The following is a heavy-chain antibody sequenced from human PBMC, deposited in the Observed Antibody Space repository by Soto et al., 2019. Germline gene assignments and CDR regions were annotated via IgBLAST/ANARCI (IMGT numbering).Heavy chain of an antibody. CDR1: GGSISSYY. D-gene: IGHD6-13*01. J-gene: IGHJ5*02. CDR3: ARESGSSWYWFDP. Sequence: TSETLSLTCTVSGGSISSYYWSWIRQSPGKGLEWIGYIYYSGSTNYNPSLKSRVTISVDTSKNQFSLKLSSVTAADTAVYYCARESGSSWYWFDPWGQGTLVTVSS. CDR2: IYYSGST. V-gene: IGHV4-59*01.